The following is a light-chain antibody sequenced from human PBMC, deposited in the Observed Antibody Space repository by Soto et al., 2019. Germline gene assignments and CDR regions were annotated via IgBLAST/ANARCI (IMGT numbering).Light chain of an antibody. CDR2: AAS. V-gene: IGKV1-39*01. CDR3: QQSYSTPRT. Sequence: DIQMTQSPSSLSAPVGDRVSITCRASQTIITYLNWYQQKPGKAPKLLISAASNLQSGVPSRFSGSGSETEFTLTISSVQPEDFATYYCQQSYSTPRTFGQGTKLEIK. J-gene: IGKJ2*01. CDR1: QTIITY.